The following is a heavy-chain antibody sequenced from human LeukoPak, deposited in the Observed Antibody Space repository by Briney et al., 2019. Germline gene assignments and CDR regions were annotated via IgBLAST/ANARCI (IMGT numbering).Heavy chain of an antibody. CDR1: GFTFSSYA. CDR2: ISGSGGST. Sequence: GGSLRLSCAASGFTFSSYAMRWVRQAPGKGLEWVSAISGSGGSTYYADSVKGRFTISRDNSKNTLYLQMNSLRAEDTAVYYCAKLFGRDGYNYFDYWGQGTLVTVSS. V-gene: IGHV3-23*01. CDR3: AKLFGRDGYNYFDY. D-gene: IGHD5-24*01. J-gene: IGHJ4*02.